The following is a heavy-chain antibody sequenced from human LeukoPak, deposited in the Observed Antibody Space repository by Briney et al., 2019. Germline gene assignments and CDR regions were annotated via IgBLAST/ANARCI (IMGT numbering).Heavy chain of an antibody. Sequence: PGGSLRLPCAASGFTFSSYSMNWVRQAPGKGLEWVSSISSSSSYIYYADSVKGRFTISRDNAKNSLYLQMNSLRAEDTAVYYCAREPMTGIDYWGQGTLVTVSS. CDR1: GFTFSSYS. D-gene: IGHD1-1*01. J-gene: IGHJ4*02. CDR3: AREPMTGIDY. CDR2: ISSSSSYI. V-gene: IGHV3-21*01.